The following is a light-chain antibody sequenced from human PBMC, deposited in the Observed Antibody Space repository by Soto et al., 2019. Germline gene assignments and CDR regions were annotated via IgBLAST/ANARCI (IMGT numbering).Light chain of an antibody. CDR1: QSINSN. Sequence: EIAMTQSPATLSVSPGERASLSCRASQSINSNLAWYQQRPGQAPSRLIYDASTSATGIPARFSGSRSGTQCTRTRAGRQSEDFAVYYCQQDNKWRLNWVGEVTKLEIK. CDR3: QQDNKWRLNW. V-gene: IGKV3-15*01. J-gene: IGKJ2*01. CDR2: DAS.